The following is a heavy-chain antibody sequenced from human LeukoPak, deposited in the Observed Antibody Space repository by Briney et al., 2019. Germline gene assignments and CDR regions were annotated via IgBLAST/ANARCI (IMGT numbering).Heavy chain of an antibody. V-gene: IGHV4-39*01. CDR3: ARHFSDYYDRSGKYNWFDP. CDR2: MYYSGST. J-gene: IGHJ5*02. CDR1: GGSISNSSYY. Sequence: SETLSLTCTVSGGSISNSSYYWGWIRQPPGKGLEWIGSMYYSGSTYYNTSLKSRATISVDTSKNQFSLKLSSVTAADTAVYYCARHFSDYYDRSGKYNWFDPWGQGTLVTVSS. D-gene: IGHD3-22*01.